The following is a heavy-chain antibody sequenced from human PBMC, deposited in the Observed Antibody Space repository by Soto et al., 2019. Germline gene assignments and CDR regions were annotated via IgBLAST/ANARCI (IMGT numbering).Heavy chain of an antibody. CDR2: ISAYNGNT. V-gene: IGHV1-18*04. CDR3: ARFSGGSYNTYYFYYGMDV. D-gene: IGHD2-15*01. Sequence: ASVKVSCKASGYTFTSYGISWVRQAPGQGLDGMGWISAYNGNTKYAQDLQGRVTMTTDTSTSTAYMELGRLRSDDTAMYYCARFSGGSYNTYYFYYGMDVWGQGTTVTVSS. J-gene: IGHJ6*02. CDR1: GYTFTSYG.